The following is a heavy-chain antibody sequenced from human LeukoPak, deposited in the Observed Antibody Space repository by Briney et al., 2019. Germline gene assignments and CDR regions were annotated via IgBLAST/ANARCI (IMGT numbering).Heavy chain of an antibody. Sequence: QPGGSLRLSRAASGFTFNSYAMQWVRQAPGKGLEYVSGISSDGGSTYYANSVKGRFIISRDNSKNTVYLQMGSLRAEDMAVYYCARADCSSSSCYTVSYWGQGTLVTVSS. D-gene: IGHD2-2*02. CDR1: GFTFNSYA. V-gene: IGHV3-64*01. CDR2: ISSDGGST. J-gene: IGHJ4*02. CDR3: ARADCSSSSCYTVSY.